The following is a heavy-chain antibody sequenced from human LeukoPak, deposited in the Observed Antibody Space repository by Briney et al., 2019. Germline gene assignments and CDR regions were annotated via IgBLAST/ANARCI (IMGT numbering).Heavy chain of an antibody. D-gene: IGHD2-15*01. CDR3: ARGYCGGGSCSFDY. CDR2: IYHSGST. V-gene: IGHV4-38-2*01. J-gene: IGHJ4*02. CDR1: GYSISSGYY. Sequence: SETLSLTCAVSGYSISSGYYWGWIRQPPGKGLEWIGSIYHSGSTYYNPSLKSRVTISVDTSKNQFSLKLSSVTAADTAVYYCARGYCGGGSCSFDYWGQGTLVTVSS.